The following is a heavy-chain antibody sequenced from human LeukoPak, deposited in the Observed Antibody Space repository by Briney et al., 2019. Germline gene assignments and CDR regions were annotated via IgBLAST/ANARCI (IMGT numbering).Heavy chain of an antibody. V-gene: IGHV1-8*01. CDR2: MNPNSGNT. J-gene: IGHJ4*02. CDR3: ARSYYYDSGFDY. Sequence: ASVKVSCKASGYTFTSYDINWVRQATGQGLEWMGWMNPNSGNTGYAQKFRGRVTMTRNTSISTAYMELSSLRSEDTAVYYCARSYYYDSGFDYWGQGTLVIVSS. D-gene: IGHD3-22*01. CDR1: GYTFTSYD.